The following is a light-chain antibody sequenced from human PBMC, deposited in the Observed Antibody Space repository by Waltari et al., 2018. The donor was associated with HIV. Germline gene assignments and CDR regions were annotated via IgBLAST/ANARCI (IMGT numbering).Light chain of an antibody. CDR3: QQYNDVSA. CDR1: EGISTW. Sequence: DIQMTQSPSTLSASVGDRVTITCRASEGISTWLAWYQQKPGKAPKLLIYKASKLQRGVPSRFSGSGSETEFTLTINNLQPDDVATYYCQQYNDVSAFGQGTKLEVK. V-gene: IGKV1-5*03. J-gene: IGKJ1*01. CDR2: KAS.